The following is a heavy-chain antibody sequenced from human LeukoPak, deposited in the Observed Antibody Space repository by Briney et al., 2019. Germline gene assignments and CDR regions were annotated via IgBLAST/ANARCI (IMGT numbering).Heavy chain of an antibody. CDR3: AALGITMIGGV. Sequence: PGGSRPLSGAASGFPFSRYSLNGVRPARGKGLEWSSSITTSSRYIYNAASVKGVFTISRDNATNALYLQMSTLRAEDTAVYFGAALGITMIGGVWGKGTTVTTS. V-gene: IGHV3-21*01. J-gene: IGHJ6*03. CDR2: ITTSSRYI. D-gene: IGHD3-10*02. CDR1: GFPFSRYS.